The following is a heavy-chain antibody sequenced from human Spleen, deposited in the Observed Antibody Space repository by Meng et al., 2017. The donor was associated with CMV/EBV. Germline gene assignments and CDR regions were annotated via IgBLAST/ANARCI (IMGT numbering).Heavy chain of an antibody. Sequence: GGYPWTWIRQHPEKGLEWIGYIYYSGSTFYNPSLKSRVTISLDTSKNQFSLKLGSLTAADTAVYYCARATLLVGATSTGFFDYWGQGTLVTVSS. V-gene: IGHV4-31*02. D-gene: IGHD1-26*01. CDR1: GGYP. J-gene: IGHJ4*02. CDR2: IYYSGST. CDR3: ARATLLVGATSTGFFDY.